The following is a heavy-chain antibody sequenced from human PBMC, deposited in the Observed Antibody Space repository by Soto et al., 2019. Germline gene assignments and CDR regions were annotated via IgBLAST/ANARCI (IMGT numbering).Heavy chain of an antibody. Sequence: EVQLLESGGGLVQPGGSLRLSCAASGFTFSSYAMSWVRQSPGKGLEWVSAISGSGGTTYYADSVTGRFTFSRDNSKTTLYLQMNSLRAEDSAVYYCAKTANGWFSAFEIWGEGTMVTVSS. CDR2: ISGSGGTT. D-gene: IGHD6-19*01. J-gene: IGHJ3*02. CDR3: AKTANGWFSAFEI. V-gene: IGHV3-23*01. CDR1: GFTFSSYA.